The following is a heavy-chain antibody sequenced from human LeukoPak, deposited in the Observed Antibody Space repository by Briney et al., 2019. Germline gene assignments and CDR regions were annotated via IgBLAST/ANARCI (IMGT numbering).Heavy chain of an antibody. CDR2: INWNGDRT. V-gene: IGHV3-20*04. D-gene: IGHD3-10*01. Sequence: GGSLRLSCAASGFTFDDYDMILVRLALRNALEWASGINWNGDRTFYADSVKGRFTISRDNAKKSLYLQMNNLRAEGTGLYCCARRDYYVSGSPDYWGQGTLVTVSS. CDR1: GFTFDDYD. CDR3: ARRDYYVSGSPDY. J-gene: IGHJ4*02.